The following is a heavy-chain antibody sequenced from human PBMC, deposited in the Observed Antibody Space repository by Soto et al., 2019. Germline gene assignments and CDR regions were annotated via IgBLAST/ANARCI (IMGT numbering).Heavy chain of an antibody. CDR2: IYYSGST. Sequence: ETLFLTCPVSCCSINWYYWNWIRQPPGKGLEWIGYIYYSGSTNYNPSLKSRVTISVDTSKNQFSLKLSSVTAADTAVYYCARDLRDFWSGYSGWFDPWGQGTLVTVSS. J-gene: IGHJ5*02. CDR1: CCSINWYY. CDR3: ARDLRDFWSGYSGWFDP. V-gene: IGHV4-59*01. D-gene: IGHD3-3*01.